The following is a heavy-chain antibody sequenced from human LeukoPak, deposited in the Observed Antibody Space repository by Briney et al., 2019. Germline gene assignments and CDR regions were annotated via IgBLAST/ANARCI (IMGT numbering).Heavy chain of an antibody. V-gene: IGHV1-2*02. J-gene: IGHJ4*02. Sequence: GASVKVSCKASGYTFTGYYMHWVRQAPGQGLEWMGWINPNSGGTNYAQKFQDRVTMTRDTSISTAYMKLSRLRSDDTAVYYCARVLLTYYFDSSGYYDYWGQGTLVTVSS. D-gene: IGHD3-22*01. CDR1: GYTFTGYY. CDR2: INPNSGGT. CDR3: ARVLLTYYFDSSGYYDY.